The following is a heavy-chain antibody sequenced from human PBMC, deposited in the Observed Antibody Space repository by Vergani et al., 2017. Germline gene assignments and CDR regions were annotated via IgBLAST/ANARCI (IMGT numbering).Heavy chain of an antibody. CDR1: GVSMQSGSFY. J-gene: IGHJ5*02. Sequence: QVQLHESGPGLVKPSETLSLICSVSGVSMQSGSFYWTWIRQTAERRLEWMGRVYPSGTNNYNPSLKGRVTIFVDKSKSTLSLRLNSVTAADTAVYYCARGETRTDWFDPWGQGTLVTVSS. CDR3: ARGETRTDWFDP. CDR2: VYPSGTN. D-gene: IGHD3/OR15-3a*01. V-gene: IGHV4-61*02.